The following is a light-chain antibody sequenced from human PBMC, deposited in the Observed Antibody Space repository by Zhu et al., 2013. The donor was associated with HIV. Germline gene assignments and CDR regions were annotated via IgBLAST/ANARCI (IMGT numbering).Light chain of an antibody. CDR1: SSNIGAGYD. J-gene: IGLJ1*01. Sequence: QSVLTQPPSVSGAPGQRVTISCTGSSSNIGAGYDVHWYQQLPGTAPKLLIYANTNRPSGVPDRFSGSKSGTSASLAISVLRSEDETVYYCGTWDDSLSAFVFGTGTTVTV. CDR2: ANT. V-gene: IGLV1-40*01. CDR3: GTWDDSLSAFV.